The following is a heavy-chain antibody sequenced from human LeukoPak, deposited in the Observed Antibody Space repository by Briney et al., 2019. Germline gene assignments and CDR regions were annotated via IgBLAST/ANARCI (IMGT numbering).Heavy chain of an antibody. CDR2: IIPIFGTA. CDR1: GYTFTSYA. Sequence: GASVKVSCKASGYTFTSYAISWVRQAPGQGLEWMGGIIPIFGTANYAQKFQGRVTITADESTSTAYMELSSLRSEDTAVYYCARGNLGYDSSGYLLLGPYYYYGMDVWGQGTTVTVSS. V-gene: IGHV1-69*13. D-gene: IGHD3-22*01. CDR3: ARGNLGYDSSGYLLLGPYYYYGMDV. J-gene: IGHJ6*02.